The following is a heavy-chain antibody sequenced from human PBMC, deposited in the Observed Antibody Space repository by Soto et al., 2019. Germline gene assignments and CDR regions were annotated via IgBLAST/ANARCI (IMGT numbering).Heavy chain of an antibody. V-gene: IGHV3-9*01. CDR2: ISWNSGSI. D-gene: IGHD6-13*01. CDR1: PLTFDSRV. Sequence: PGGSPALPCVFSPLTFDSRVFDGVRKRPLKGLEWVSGISWNSGSIGYADSVKGRFTISRDNAKNSLYLQMNSLRPEDTALYYCAKDLTTAAAGTAFGICGQGTMV. CDR3: AKDLTTAAAGTAFGI. J-gene: IGHJ3*02.